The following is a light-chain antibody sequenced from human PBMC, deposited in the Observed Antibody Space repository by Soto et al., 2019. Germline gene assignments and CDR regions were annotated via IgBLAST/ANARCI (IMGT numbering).Light chain of an antibody. J-gene: IGKJ2*01. V-gene: IGKV1-9*01. CDR1: QGISSS. CDR2: AAS. Sequence: DIQLTQSPSFLSASVGDRVTITCRASQGISSSLAWYQQKPGKAPKLLIYAASTLQSGVPSRFSGSGSGAEFTLTISSLQPEDFATYYCQQLNSFPYTFGQGTKLEIK. CDR3: QQLNSFPYT.